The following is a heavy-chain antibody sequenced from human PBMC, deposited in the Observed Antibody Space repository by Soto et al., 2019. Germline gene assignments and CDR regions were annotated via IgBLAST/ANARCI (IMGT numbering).Heavy chain of an antibody. D-gene: IGHD2-8*01. Sequence: QVQLQESGPGLVKPSETLSLTCTVSGGSISSYYWSWIRQPPGKGLEWIGYIYYSGSTNYNPSLXSXAXLXXDTSKNQFSLKLSSVPAADTAVHYCARRYAGNFDYWGQGTLVTVSS. CDR2: IYYSGST. CDR3: ARRYAGNFDY. J-gene: IGHJ4*02. V-gene: IGHV4-59*01. CDR1: GGSISSYY.